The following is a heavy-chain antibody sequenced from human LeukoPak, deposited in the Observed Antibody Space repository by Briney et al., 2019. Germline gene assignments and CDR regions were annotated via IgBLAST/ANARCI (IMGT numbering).Heavy chain of an antibody. D-gene: IGHD5-12*01. J-gene: IGHJ5*02. Sequence: GGSLRLSCEASGLTFSNSWMHWVRQVPGKGLVWVSRMYGDMRDISYADSVKGRFTISRDNAKNTVYLQMNSLRGEDTAVYYCARDLGLRGSTWGQGTLVSVSS. CDR3: ARDLGLRGST. CDR1: GLTFSNSW. CDR2: MYGDMRDI. V-gene: IGHV3-74*01.